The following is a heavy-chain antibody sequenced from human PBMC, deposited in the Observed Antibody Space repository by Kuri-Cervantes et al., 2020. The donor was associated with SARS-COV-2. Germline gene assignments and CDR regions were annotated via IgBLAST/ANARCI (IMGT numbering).Heavy chain of an antibody. CDR3: ARQASIVGATTGFDY. J-gene: IGHJ4*02. D-gene: IGHD1-26*01. Sequence: GGSLRLSCKGSGYSFTSYWIGWVRQMPGKGLEWMGIIYPGDSDTRYSPSFQGQVTISADKSISTSYLQWSSLKASDTAMYYCARQASIVGATTGFDYWGQGTLVTVSS. V-gene: IGHV5-51*01. CDR2: IYPGDSDT. CDR1: GYSFTSYW.